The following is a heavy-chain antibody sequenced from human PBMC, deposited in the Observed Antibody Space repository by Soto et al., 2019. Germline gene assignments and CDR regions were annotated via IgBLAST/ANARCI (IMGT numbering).Heavy chain of an antibody. CDR3: ARDFLRWGGWYVNDY. Sequence: QVQLQESGPGLVKPSQTLSLTCTVSGGSISSGGYYWSWLRQHPGKGREWIGYIYYSGSTYYNPSLKSRVIISVDTSKNQFSLKLSSVTAADTAVYYCARDFLRWGGWYVNDYWGQGTLVTVSS. CDR1: GGSISSGGYY. D-gene: IGHD6-19*01. CDR2: IYYSGST. J-gene: IGHJ4*02. V-gene: IGHV4-31*03.